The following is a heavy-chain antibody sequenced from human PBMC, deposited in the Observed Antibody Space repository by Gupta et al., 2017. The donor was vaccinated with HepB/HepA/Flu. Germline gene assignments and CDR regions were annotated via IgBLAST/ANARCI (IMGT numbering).Heavy chain of an antibody. CDR3: ARDDYSNHVDY. D-gene: IGHD4-11*01. Sequence: SVKGRFTNSRDNAKNSLYLQMNSLRAEDTAVYYCARDDYSNHVDYWGQGSLVTVSS. V-gene: IGHV3-11*01. J-gene: IGHJ4*02.